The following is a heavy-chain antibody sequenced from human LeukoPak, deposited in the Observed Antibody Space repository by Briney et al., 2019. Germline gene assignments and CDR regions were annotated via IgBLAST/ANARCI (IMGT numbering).Heavy chain of an antibody. D-gene: IGHD2-2*01. CDR3: ARDRGGGSGYAFNY. Sequence: SETLSLTCTVSGGSITTYYWTRIRQPPGKGLEWIGYVYHTGSATYNPSLKSRVTISVDMSKNQFSLKLTSVTAADTAVYYCARDRGGGSGYAFNYWGQGTLVTVSS. CDR1: GGSITTYY. CDR2: VYHTGSA. J-gene: IGHJ4*02. V-gene: IGHV4-59*01.